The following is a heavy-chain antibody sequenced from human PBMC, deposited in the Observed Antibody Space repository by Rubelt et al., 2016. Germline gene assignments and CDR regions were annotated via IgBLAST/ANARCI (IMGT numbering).Heavy chain of an antibody. CDR2: IYPSGTT. CDR3: TRGVSNFEDY. Sequence: QVQLQQWGAGLLKPSETLSLTCAVSGGSISSYYWSWIRQPPGKGLEWVGCIYPSGTTYYKPSLKSRVTISMDTAKNQFSLKLTSVTAADTAVYFCTRGVSNFEDYWGQGILATVSS. D-gene: IGHD3-9*01. J-gene: IGHJ4*02. V-gene: IGHV4-59*10. CDR1: GGSISSYY.